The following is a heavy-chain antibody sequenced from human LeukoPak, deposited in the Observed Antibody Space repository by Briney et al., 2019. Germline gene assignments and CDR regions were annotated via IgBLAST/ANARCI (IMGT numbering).Heavy chain of an antibody. D-gene: IGHD5-24*01. CDR2: ISGSGGST. CDR1: GFTFTNYA. J-gene: IGHJ4*02. V-gene: IGHV3-23*01. CDR3: AKVRGIDGYYYFDY. Sequence: GGSLRLSCAASGFTFTNYATSWVRQAPGKGLEWVSAISGSGGSTYYADSVKGRFTISRDNSKNTLYLQMNSLRVEDTAVYYCAKVRGIDGYYYFDYWGQGTLVTVSS.